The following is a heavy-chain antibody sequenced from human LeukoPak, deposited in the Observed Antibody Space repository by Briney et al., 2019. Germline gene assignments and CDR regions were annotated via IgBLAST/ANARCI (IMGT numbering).Heavy chain of an antibody. CDR1: GFTFSSYS. CDR2: ISSSSSTI. D-gene: IGHD4-4*01. Sequence: QAGGSLRLSCAASGFTFSSYSMNWVRQAPGKGLEWVSYISSSSSTIYYADSVKGRFTISRDNAKNSLYLQMNSLRAEDTAVYYCARAASEVLATVTVNWFDPWGQGTLVTVSS. V-gene: IGHV3-48*04. CDR3: ARAASEVLATVTVNWFDP. J-gene: IGHJ5*02.